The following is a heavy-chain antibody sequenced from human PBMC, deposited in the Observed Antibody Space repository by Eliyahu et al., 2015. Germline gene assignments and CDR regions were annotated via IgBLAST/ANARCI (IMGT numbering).Heavy chain of an antibody. J-gene: IGHJ4*02. D-gene: IGHD3-16*01. CDR3: ARDMGPEAAYVRTTPDAGEGY. Sequence: EVQLVESGGGLVQPGGSLRLSCAASXFPFXXYEXXXARQAPGKGLEWVSYISSSGSTIYYADSVKGRFTISRDNAKNSLYLQMNSLRAEDTAVYYCARDMGPEAAYVRTTPDAGEGYWGQGTLVTVSS. CDR1: XFPFXXYE. CDR2: ISSSGSTI. V-gene: IGHV3-48*03.